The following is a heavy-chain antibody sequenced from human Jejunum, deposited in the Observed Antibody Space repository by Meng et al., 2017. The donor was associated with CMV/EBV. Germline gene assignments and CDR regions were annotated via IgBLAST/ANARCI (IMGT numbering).Heavy chain of an antibody. CDR2: ISTHSTYI. V-gene: IGHV3-21*04. J-gene: IGHJ4*02. Sequence: FTSYTMSWVRQVPGKGLEWVSSISTHSTYISYADSVKGRFTISRDNAKNSLYLQVDSLRPEDTAVYFCVKDGPSDYFESGADRFDYWGQGTQVTVSS. CDR1: FTSYT. CDR3: VKDGPSDYFESGADRFDY. D-gene: IGHD3-9*01.